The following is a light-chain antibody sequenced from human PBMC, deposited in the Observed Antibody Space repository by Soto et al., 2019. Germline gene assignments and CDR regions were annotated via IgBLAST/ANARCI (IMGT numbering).Light chain of an antibody. V-gene: IGLV2-14*03. J-gene: IGLJ3*02. Sequence: QSALTQPASVSGSLGQSITISCTGTSSDVGGTSVSWYASWYQQHPGKVPILMIYDDDDRPSGVSNRFAGSKSGNTASLTISGLQAEDAADYYCSSYANTRTVVFGGGTNLTVL. CDR1: SSDVGGTSVSWY. CDR2: DDD. CDR3: SSYANTRTVV.